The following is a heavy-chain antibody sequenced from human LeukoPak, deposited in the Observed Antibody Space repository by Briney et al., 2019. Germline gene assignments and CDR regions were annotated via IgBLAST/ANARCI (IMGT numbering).Heavy chain of an antibody. CDR3: AKDQIGWAPGYVSGPLDQ. CDR1: GFTFSSYS. J-gene: IGHJ4*02. V-gene: IGHV3-30*18. D-gene: IGHD6-19*01. Sequence: PGGSLRLSCAASGFTFSSYSMNWVRQAPGKGLEWVAVISTDGNNEYYANSVKGRFTISRDNSKNTVYLQMTSLRTEDTAVYYCAKDQIGWAPGYVSGPLDQWGQGTLVTVSS. CDR2: ISTDGNNE.